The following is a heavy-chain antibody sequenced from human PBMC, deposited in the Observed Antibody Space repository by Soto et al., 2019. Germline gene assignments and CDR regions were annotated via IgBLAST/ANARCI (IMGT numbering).Heavy chain of an antibody. CDR3: ASTGYYDFWSGYYTRDYYYYMDV. CDR1: GGSISSYY. CDR2: IYYSGST. Sequence: PSETLSLTCTVSGGSISSYYWSWIRQPPGKGLEWIGYIYYSGSTNYNPSLKSRVTISVDTSKNQFSLKLSSVTAADTAVYYCASTGYYDFWSGYYTRDYYYYMDVWGKGTTVTVS. D-gene: IGHD3-3*01. J-gene: IGHJ6*03. V-gene: IGHV4-59*01.